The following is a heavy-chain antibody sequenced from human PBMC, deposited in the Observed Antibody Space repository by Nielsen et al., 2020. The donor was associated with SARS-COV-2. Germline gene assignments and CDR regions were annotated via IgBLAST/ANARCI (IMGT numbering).Heavy chain of an antibody. CDR3: ATRLLWFGESIS. J-gene: IGHJ4*02. V-gene: IGHV3-53*01. CDR1: GFTVSSNY. Sequence: GGSLRLSCAASGFTVSSNYMSWARQAPGKGLEWVSVIYSGGSTYYADSVKGRFTISRDNSKNTLYLQMNSLRAEDTAVYYCATRLLWFGESISWGQGTLVTVSS. CDR2: IYSGGST. D-gene: IGHD3-10*01.